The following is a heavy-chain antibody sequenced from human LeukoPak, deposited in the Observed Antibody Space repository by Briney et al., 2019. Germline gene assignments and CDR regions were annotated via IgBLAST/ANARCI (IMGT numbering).Heavy chain of an antibody. J-gene: IGHJ4*02. CDR1: GRTFSSYT. CDR3: ARGRYRSGWYYFDY. V-gene: IGHV1-69*02. D-gene: IGHD6-19*01. Sequence: SVKVSCKASGRTFSSYTISWVRQAPGQGLEWMGRIIPILGIANYAQKFQGGVTITAAKSTRTAYMELSSLRSEDTAVYYCARGRYRSGWYYFDYWGQGTLVTVSS. CDR2: IIPILGIA.